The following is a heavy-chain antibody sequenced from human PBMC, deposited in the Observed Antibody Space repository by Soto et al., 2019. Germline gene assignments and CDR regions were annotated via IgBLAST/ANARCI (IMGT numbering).Heavy chain of an antibody. V-gene: IGHV1-69*13. Sequence: SVKVSCKASGGTFSSYAISWVRQAPGQGLEWMGGIIPIFGTANYAQKFQGRVTITADESTSTAYMELSSLRSEDTAVYYCARKVLPPYSSFYYYYGMDVWGQGTTVTVSS. CDR2: IIPIFGTA. CDR3: ARKVLPPYSSFYYYYGMDV. D-gene: IGHD6-6*01. CDR1: GGTFSSYA. J-gene: IGHJ6*02.